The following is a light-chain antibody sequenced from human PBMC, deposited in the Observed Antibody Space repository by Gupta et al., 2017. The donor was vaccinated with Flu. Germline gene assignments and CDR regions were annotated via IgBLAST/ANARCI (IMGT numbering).Light chain of an antibody. J-gene: IGLJ1*01. V-gene: IGLV2-11*01. CDR1: SNDVGGSNR. Sequence: QSAPTQPRSASGSPGQSVTISCTGSSNDVGGSNRVSWYQQRPGKAPKLILYDVTERPSGVPDRFSGSKSGNTASLTISGLQADDEADYYCSSHAGRVTWVFGIGTTVTVL. CDR3: SSHAGRVTWV. CDR2: DVT.